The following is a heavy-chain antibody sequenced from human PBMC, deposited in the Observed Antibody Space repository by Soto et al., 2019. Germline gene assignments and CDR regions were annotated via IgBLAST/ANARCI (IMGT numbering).Heavy chain of an antibody. CDR1: GYSISSGYY. CDR2: IYHSGST. Sequence: SETLSLTCAVAGYSISSGYYLGWIRQPPGKGLEWIGSIYHSGSTYYNPSLKSRVTISVDTPKNQFSLKLSSVTAADTAVYYCARAQPPYYDILTGYYTPYYYYGMDVWGQGTTVTVSS. CDR3: ARAQPPYYDILTGYYTPYYYYGMDV. V-gene: IGHV4-38-2*01. J-gene: IGHJ6*02. D-gene: IGHD3-9*01.